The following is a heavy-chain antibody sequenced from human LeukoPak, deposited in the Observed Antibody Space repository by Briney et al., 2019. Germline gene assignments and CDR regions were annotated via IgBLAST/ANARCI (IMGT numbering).Heavy chain of an antibody. D-gene: IGHD3-22*01. CDR1: GYTLSELS. CDR2: EHGEA. V-gene: IGHV1-24*01. Sequence: ASVNVSCKVSGYTLSELSIHWVRQAPGKGLEWMGGEHGEAIYAQKVHGRVTMTEDTATDTAYMDMSSLISEDTAVYYCASIDLDSWGQGTLVTVSS. CDR3: ASIDLDS. J-gene: IGHJ4*02.